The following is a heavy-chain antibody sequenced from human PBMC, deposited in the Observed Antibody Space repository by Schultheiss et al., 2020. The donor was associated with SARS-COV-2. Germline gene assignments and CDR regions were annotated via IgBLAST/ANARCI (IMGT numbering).Heavy chain of an antibody. J-gene: IGHJ5*02. CDR1: GFTFSSYA. CDR3: ARHSFNIAVAAYNWFDP. Sequence: GGSLRLSCAASGFTFSSYAMSWVRQAPGKGLEWVAVISYDGSNKYYADSVKGRFTISRDNSKNTLYLQMNSLRAEDTAVYYCARHSFNIAVAAYNWFDPWGQGTLVTVSS. CDR2: ISYDGSNK. D-gene: IGHD6-19*01. V-gene: IGHV3-30*04.